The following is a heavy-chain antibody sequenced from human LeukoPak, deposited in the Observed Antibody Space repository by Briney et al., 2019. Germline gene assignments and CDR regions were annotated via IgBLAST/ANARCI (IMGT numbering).Heavy chain of an antibody. CDR1: GFTFSSYW. CDR2: IKQDGSEK. CDR3: ARDYDFWSGYYDY. V-gene: IGHV3-7*01. D-gene: IGHD3-3*01. J-gene: IGHJ4*02. Sequence: PGGSLRLSCAASGFTFSSYWMSWVRQAPGKGLEWVANIKQDGSEKYYVDSVKGRFTISRDNAKNSLYLLMNSLRAEDTAVYYCARDYDFWSGYYDYWGQGTLATVSS.